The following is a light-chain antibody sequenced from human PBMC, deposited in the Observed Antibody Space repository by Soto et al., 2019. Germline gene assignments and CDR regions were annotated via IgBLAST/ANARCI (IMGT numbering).Light chain of an antibody. V-gene: IGKV4-1*01. CDR3: QQYYSTPPT. CDR1: QSVLYSSNNKNY. CDR2: WAS. Sequence: IVMTQSPDSLAVSLGERATINCKSSQSVLYSSNNKNYLAWYQQKPGQPPKLLIYWASTRESGVPDRFSGSGSGTDFTLPISSLQAEDVAVYYCQQYYSTPPTFGQGTKVEIK. J-gene: IGKJ1*01.